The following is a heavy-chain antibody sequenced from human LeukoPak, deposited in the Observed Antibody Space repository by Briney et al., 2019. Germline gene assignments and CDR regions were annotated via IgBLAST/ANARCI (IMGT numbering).Heavy chain of an antibody. J-gene: IGHJ6*03. D-gene: IGHD6-25*01. Sequence: GGAPRLSCVASGFTFYSYAMGWVRQSPGRGLECVSAISNYGHKTSYTDSVRGRFTISRDNSKNTVYLQMSSLRAEDTGIYYCVRNAASDFYYYMGVWGRGTTLIVS. CDR3: VRNAASDFYYYMGV. CDR1: GFTFYSYA. V-gene: IGHV3-23*01. CDR2: ISNYGHKT.